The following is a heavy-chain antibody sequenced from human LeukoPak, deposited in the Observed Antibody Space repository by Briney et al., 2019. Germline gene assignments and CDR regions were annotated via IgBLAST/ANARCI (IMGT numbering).Heavy chain of an antibody. CDR1: GFTFDDYA. V-gene: IGHV3-9*01. D-gene: IGHD5-18*01. J-gene: IGHJ4*02. Sequence: GGSLRLSCAASGFTFDDYAMHWVRQAPGKGLEWVSGISWNSGSIGYADSVKGRFTISRDNAKNSLYLQMNSLRAEDTALYYCAKEVGYSTGHFDYWGQGTLVTVSS. CDR2: ISWNSGSI. CDR3: AKEVGYSTGHFDY.